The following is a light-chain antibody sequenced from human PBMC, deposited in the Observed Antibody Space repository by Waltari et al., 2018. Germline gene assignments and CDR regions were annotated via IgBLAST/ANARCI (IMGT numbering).Light chain of an antibody. CDR1: QRISTTS. CDR3: QQYGISPWT. CDR2: GTS. Sequence: EVVLTQSPGTLSLSAGERATLSCRASQRISTTSLAWYQHKPGQAPTLLLYGTSSRATGIPDRFSGSGSATHFTLTISRLEPEDFAVYYCQQYGISPWTFGQGTKVEVK. J-gene: IGKJ1*01. V-gene: IGKV3-20*01.